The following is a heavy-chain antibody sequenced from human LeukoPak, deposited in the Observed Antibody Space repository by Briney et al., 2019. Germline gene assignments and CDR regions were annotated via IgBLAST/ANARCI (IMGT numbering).Heavy chain of an antibody. Sequence: SETLSLTCAVSGGSISSGGYSWSWIRQPPGKGLEWIGYIYHSGSTYYNPSLKSRVTISVDRSKNQFSLKLSSVTAADTAVYYCARGPFHDFWSGYYSSYFDYWGQGTLVTVSS. D-gene: IGHD3-3*01. J-gene: IGHJ4*02. CDR1: GGSISSGGYS. V-gene: IGHV4-30-2*01. CDR3: ARGPFHDFWSGYYSSYFDY. CDR2: IYHSGST.